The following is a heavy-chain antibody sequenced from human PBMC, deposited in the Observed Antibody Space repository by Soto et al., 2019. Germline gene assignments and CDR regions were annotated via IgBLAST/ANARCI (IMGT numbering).Heavy chain of an antibody. CDR2: INSDGSST. CDR1: GFTFSSYW. D-gene: IGHD2-15*01. V-gene: IGHV3-74*01. CDR3: VRKSLVVAAATREDY. J-gene: IGHJ4*02. Sequence: EVQLVESGGGFVQPGGSLRLSCAASGFTFSSYWMHWVRQAPGKGLVWVSRINSDGSSTSYADSVKGRFTISRDNAKNTLYLQMNSLRAEDTAVYYCVRKSLVVAAATREDYWGQGTLVTVSS.